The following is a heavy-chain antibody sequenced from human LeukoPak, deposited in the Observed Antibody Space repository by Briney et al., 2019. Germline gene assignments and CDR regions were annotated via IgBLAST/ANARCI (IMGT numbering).Heavy chain of an antibody. CDR3: ARAPYYYDSSGYSSRFDP. CDR2: IYYSGST. D-gene: IGHD3-22*01. V-gene: IGHV4-31*03. Sequence: PSQTLSLTCTVSGGSISSGGYYWSWVRQHPGKGLEWIGYIYYSGSTYYTPSLKSRVTISVDTSKNQFSLKLSSVTAADTAVYYCARAPYYYDSSGYSSRFDPWGQGTLVTVSS. CDR1: GGSISSGGYY. J-gene: IGHJ5*02.